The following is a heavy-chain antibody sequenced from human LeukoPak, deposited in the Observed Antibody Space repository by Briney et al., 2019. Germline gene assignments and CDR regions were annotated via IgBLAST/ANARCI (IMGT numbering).Heavy chain of an antibody. V-gene: IGHV3-23*01. Sequence: PGGSLRLSCAASGFTFSSYAMSWVRQAPGKGLEWASGISDGGDITYYADSVKGRFTISRDNSKNTLYVQMNSLRVEDTAVYFCAKDRRGGSYYAATLDIWGPGTMVTVSS. CDR2: ISDGGDIT. D-gene: IGHD1-26*01. CDR1: GFTFSSYA. J-gene: IGHJ3*02. CDR3: AKDRRGGSYYAATLDI.